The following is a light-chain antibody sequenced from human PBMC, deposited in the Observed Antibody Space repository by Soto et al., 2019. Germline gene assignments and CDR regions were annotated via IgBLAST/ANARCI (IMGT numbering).Light chain of an antibody. J-gene: IGLJ1*01. CDR1: KNDIGVYDF. Sequence: QSVLTQPPSASGSPGQSVTISCTGTKNDIGVYDFVSWYQHHPGKAPRLIIYEVVQRPSGVPDRFSGSKSGNTASLTVCGLQAADEGDYFCKSYAGSNTYVFASGTKLTVL. CDR2: EVV. V-gene: IGLV2-8*01. CDR3: KSYAGSNTYV.